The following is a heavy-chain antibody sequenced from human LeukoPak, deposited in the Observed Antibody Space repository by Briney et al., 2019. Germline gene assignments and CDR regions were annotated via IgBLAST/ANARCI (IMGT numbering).Heavy chain of an antibody. Sequence: GESLKISCKASGYTFTNYWIGWVRQMPGKGLEWMGVIYPHDSDARYSPSFEGQVTISVDKSISTAYLQWSSLKATDTAIYYCARHRGGYCSGSTCYTPGDYWGQGTLVTVSS. CDR1: GYTFTNYW. J-gene: IGHJ4*02. V-gene: IGHV5-51*01. CDR3: ARHRGGYCSGSTCYTPGDY. D-gene: IGHD2-15*01. CDR2: IYPHDSDA.